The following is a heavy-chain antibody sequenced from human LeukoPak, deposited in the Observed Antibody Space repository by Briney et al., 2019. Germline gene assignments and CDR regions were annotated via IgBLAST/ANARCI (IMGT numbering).Heavy chain of an antibody. Sequence: ASVKVSCKASGYSFTGHCIHWVRQAPGHGLEWMGWIRPDSGGTKYLQKFQGRVTMTRDTSIGTAFMELTRLTSDDTAVYYCARASYCGGDCYHSFDYWGQGTLVTVSS. D-gene: IGHD2-21*02. CDR3: ARASYCGGDCYHSFDY. CDR2: IRPDSGGT. V-gene: IGHV1-2*02. J-gene: IGHJ4*02. CDR1: GYSFTGHC.